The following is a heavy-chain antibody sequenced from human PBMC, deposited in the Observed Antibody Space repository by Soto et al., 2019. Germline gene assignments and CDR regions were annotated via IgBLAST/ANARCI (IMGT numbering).Heavy chain of an antibody. CDR3: ARAGGLGAVAVDY. CDR1: GGSISSGGYS. J-gene: IGHJ4*02. CDR2: IYHSGST. Sequence: QLQLQESGSGLVKPSQTLSLTCAVSGGSISSGGYSWSWIRQPPGKGLEWIGYIYHSGSTYYNPSRKDRVTISVDRSKSQFSLKLSSVTAADTAVYYCARAGGLGAVAVDYWGQGTLVTVSS. D-gene: IGHD6-19*01. V-gene: IGHV4-30-2*01.